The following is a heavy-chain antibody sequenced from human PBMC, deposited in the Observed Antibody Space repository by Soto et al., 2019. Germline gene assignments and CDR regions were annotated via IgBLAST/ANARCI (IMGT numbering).Heavy chain of an antibody. D-gene: IGHD1-26*01. CDR2: ISAYNGNT. V-gene: IGHV1-18*01. CDR3: ARGESYYSRGDFDY. CDR1: GYTFTSYG. J-gene: IGHJ4*02. Sequence: QVRLVQSGAEVKKPGASVKVSCKASGYTFTSYGSSWVRQAPGQGLEWMGRISAYNGNTNYAQKLQGRVTKTPDASTSTPHMELGSLRSDDTAVYYCARGESYYSRGDFDYWGQGTLVTVSS.